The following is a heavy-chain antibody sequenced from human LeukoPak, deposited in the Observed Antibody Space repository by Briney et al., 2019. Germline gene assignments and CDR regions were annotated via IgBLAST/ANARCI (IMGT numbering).Heavy chain of an antibody. CDR2: INHSGSS. Sequence: SETLSLTCAVYGGSFANYYWSWIRQPPGKGLEWIGEINHSGSSKYNPSLKSRVTISIDTSKNQLSLKLSSVTAADTAVYSCVRHVARAFDIWGQGTKVTVSS. CDR3: VRHVARAFDI. V-gene: IGHV4-34*01. CDR1: GGSFANYY. J-gene: IGHJ3*02.